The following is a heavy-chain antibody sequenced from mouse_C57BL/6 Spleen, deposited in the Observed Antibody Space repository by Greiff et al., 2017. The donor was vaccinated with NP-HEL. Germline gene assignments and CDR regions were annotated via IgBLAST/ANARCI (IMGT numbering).Heavy chain of an antibody. Sequence: QVQLQQSGAELVRPGASVTLSCKASGYTFTDYEMHWVKQTPVHGLEWIGAIDPETGGTAYNQKFKGKAILTADKSSSTAYMELRSLTSEDSAVYYCTRLRRDYYAMDYWGQGTSVTVSS. V-gene: IGHV1-15*01. D-gene: IGHD2-12*01. CDR2: IDPETGGT. CDR1: GYTFTDYE. J-gene: IGHJ4*01. CDR3: TRLRRDYYAMDY.